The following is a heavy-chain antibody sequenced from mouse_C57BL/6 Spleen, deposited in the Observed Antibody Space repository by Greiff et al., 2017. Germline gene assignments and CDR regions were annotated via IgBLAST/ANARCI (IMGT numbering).Heavy chain of an antibody. D-gene: IGHD2-3*01. CDR3: ARDVYDGYYGYFDV. Sequence: DVHLVESGPGMVKPSQSLSLTCTVTGYSITSGYDWHWIRHFPGNKLEWMGYISYSGSTNYNPSLKSRISITHDTSKNHFFLKLNSVTTEDTATYYCARDVYDGYYGYFDVWGTGTTVTVSS. CDR1: GYSITSGYD. J-gene: IGHJ1*03. CDR2: ISYSGST. V-gene: IGHV3-1*01.